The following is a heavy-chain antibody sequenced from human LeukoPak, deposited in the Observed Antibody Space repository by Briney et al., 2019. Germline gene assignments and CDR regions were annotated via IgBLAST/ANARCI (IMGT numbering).Heavy chain of an antibody. CDR1: GGSISSSSYY. J-gene: IGHJ6*03. D-gene: IGHD4-17*01. Sequence: SETLSLTCTVSGGSISSSSYYWGWIRQPPGKGLEWIGSIYYSGSTYYNPSLKSRVTISVDTSKNQFSRKLSSVTAADTAVYYCARANYGDYLVYYYYYMVVWGKGTTVTVSS. V-gene: IGHV4-39*01. CDR3: ARANYGDYLVYYYYYMVV. CDR2: IYYSGST.